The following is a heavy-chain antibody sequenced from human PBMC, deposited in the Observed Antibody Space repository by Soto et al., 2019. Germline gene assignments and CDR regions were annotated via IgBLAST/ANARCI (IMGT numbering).Heavy chain of an antibody. CDR3: ARDSCAGDCGGPEF. D-gene: IGHD2-21*02. Sequence: QVQLVESGGGVVQPGRSLRLSCSASGFTFTSYGMHWVRQAPGKGLEWVAVIWADGSGKYYADSVKGRLTLSRDNSKNTLLLQMNSLRAEDTAVYFCARDSCAGDCGGPEFWGQGTLVTVSS. J-gene: IGHJ4*02. V-gene: IGHV3-33*01. CDR2: IWADGSGK. CDR1: GFTFTSYG.